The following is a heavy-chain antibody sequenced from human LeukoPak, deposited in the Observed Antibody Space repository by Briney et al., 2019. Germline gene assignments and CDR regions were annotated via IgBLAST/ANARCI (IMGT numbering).Heavy chain of an antibody. CDR2: ISGSGGST. D-gene: IGHD3-3*01. CDR1: GFTFSSYA. Sequence: GGSLRLSCAASGFTFSSYAMSWVRQAPGKGLEWVSAISGSGGSTYYADSVKGRFTISRDNSKNTLYLQMNSLRAEDTAVYYCAKEPGSYDFWSGSGNWFDPWGQGTLVTVSS. J-gene: IGHJ5*02. CDR3: AKEPGSYDFWSGSGNWFDP. V-gene: IGHV3-23*01.